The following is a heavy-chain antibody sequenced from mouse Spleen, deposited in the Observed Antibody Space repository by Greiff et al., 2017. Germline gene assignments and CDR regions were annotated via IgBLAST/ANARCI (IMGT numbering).Heavy chain of an antibody. CDR2: IDPENGDT. J-gene: IGHJ3*01. Sequence: EVQLQQSGAELVRSGASVKLSCTASGFNIKDYYMHWVKQRPEQGLEWIGWIDPENGDTEYAPKFQGKATMTADTSSNTAYMQLSSLTSEDSAVYYCARSGELRLRPFAYWGQGTLVTVSA. CDR3: ARSGELRLRPFAY. D-gene: IGHD1-2*01. CDR1: GFNIKDYY. V-gene: IGHV14-4*02.